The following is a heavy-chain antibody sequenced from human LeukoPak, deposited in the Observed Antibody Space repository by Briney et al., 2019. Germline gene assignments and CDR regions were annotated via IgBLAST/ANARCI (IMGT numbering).Heavy chain of an antibody. J-gene: IGHJ4*02. CDR2: INPYSGDT. D-gene: IGHD1-26*01. CDR3: ARAEVGVSGYFDY. CDR1: GYSCSGYY. Sequence: ASVKVSCKASGYSCSGYYMHWVRQAPGQGLEWMGCINPYSGDTDYAQKFQGRVTMTRDTSITTAYMELSRLKSDDTAMYYCARAEVGVSGYFDYWGQGTLVTVSS. V-gene: IGHV1-2*02.